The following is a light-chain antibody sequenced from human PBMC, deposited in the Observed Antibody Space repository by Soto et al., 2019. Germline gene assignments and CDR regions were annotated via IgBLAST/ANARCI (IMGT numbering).Light chain of an antibody. V-gene: IGKV3-15*01. CDR3: QQYNYWPPT. CDR1: QSVSSN. Sequence: EIVMTQSPATLSVSPGERATLSCRASQSVSSNLAWYQQKPGQAPRLLIYGASTRATGIPARFSGSRSGTEFTLTISSLQSEDFAVYYCQQYNYWPPTFGQGTRLEIK. J-gene: IGKJ5*01. CDR2: GAS.